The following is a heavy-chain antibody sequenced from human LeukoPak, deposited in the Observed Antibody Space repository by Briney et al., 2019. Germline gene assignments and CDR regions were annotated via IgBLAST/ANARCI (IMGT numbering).Heavy chain of an antibody. J-gene: IGHJ4*02. D-gene: IGHD3-16*01. CDR2: IKQDGSEK. V-gene: IGHV3-7*01. CDR1: GFTFSGSW. Sequence: GGSLRLSCAASGFTFSGSWMSWVRQAPGKGLEWVANIKQDGSEKYYVDSVKGRFTISRDNGKKSLFLQVNCLRVEDTAVYYCARDGRGGYLDYWGQGTLVTVSS. CDR3: ARDGRGGYLDY.